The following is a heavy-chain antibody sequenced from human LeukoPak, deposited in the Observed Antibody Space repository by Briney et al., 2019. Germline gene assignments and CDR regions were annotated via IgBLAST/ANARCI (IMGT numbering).Heavy chain of an antibody. V-gene: IGHV3-23*01. CDR2: ISGSGGST. J-gene: IGHJ4*02. CDR3: ARVKENSGLFYLDY. Sequence: PGGSLRLSCAASGFTFSSHAITWVRQAPGEGLEWVSAISGSGGSTYYADSVKGRFTISRDNSKNTLYLQTSSLRGEDTAVYYCARVKENSGLFYLDYWGQGTLVTVSS. D-gene: IGHD3-10*01. CDR1: GFTFSSHA.